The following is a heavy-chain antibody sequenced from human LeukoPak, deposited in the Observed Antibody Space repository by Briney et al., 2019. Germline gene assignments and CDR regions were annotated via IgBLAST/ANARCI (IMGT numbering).Heavy chain of an antibody. J-gene: IGHJ4*02. V-gene: IGHV3-21*01. Sequence: GGSLRLSCAASGFTFSSYSMSWVRQAPGKGLEWVSSISSSSSYIYYADSVKGRFTISRDNAKNSLYLQMNSLRTEDTAVYYCSRGHYDSSRYYHANPGRFRGQGTLDTVSS. CDR1: GFTFSSYS. CDR2: ISSSSSYI. D-gene: IGHD3-22*01. CDR3: SRGHYDSSRYYHANPGRF.